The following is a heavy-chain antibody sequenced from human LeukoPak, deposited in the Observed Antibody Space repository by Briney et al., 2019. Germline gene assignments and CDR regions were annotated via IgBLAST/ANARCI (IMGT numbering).Heavy chain of an antibody. Sequence: PSETLSLTCAVYGGSFSGYYWSWIRQPPGEGLEWSGEINHSGSTNYNPSLKNRVTISVDTSKNQFSLKLSSVTAADTAVYYCARWVAAAGTFLVGFDYWGQGTLVTVSS. CDR1: GGSFSGYY. CDR3: ARWVAAAGTFLVGFDY. J-gene: IGHJ4*02. D-gene: IGHD6-13*01. CDR2: INHSGST. V-gene: IGHV4-34*01.